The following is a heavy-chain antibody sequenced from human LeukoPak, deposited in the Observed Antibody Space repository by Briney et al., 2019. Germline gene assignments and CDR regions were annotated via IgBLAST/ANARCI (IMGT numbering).Heavy chain of an antibody. V-gene: IGHV4-30-2*01. CDR1: GGSISRSDYY. J-gene: IGHJ4*02. Sequence: SETLSLTCSVSGGSISRSDYYWSWIRQPPGKGLEWIGYIYHSGSTYYNPSLKSRVTISVDRSKNQFSLKLSSVTAADTAVYYCARGTGEFAMVRGVYYFDYWGQGTLVTISS. D-gene: IGHD3-10*01. CDR3: ARGTGEFAMVRGVYYFDY. CDR2: IYHSGST.